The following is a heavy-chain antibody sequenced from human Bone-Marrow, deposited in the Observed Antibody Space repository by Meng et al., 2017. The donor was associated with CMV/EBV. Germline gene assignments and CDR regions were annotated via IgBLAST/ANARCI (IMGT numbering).Heavy chain of an antibody. J-gene: IGHJ4*02. Sequence: DVQLLEAGGDLVQPGGSLRLPCAASGFTFSNYAMSWVRQAPGKGLGWVSVIYSGGSTYYADSVKGRFTISRDNSKNTLYLQMNSLRAEDTAVYYCAREGIAAAGFDWGQGTLVTVSS. CDR2: IYSGGST. V-gene: IGHV3-66*01. CDR1: GFTFSNYA. D-gene: IGHD6-13*01. CDR3: AREGIAAAGFD.